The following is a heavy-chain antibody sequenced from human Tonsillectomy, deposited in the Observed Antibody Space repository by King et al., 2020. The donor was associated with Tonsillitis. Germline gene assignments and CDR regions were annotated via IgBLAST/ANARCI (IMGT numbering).Heavy chain of an antibody. Sequence: VQLVESGTEVKKPGASGKVSCKASGYTFTTYDIAWVRPATGQGLEWVGWMNPDSGYTSYAQKFQGRVTMTGDTSISTAYMELNSLGSGDTAIYFCARVHQLLRGNDFWGQGTLVTVSS. CDR1: GYTFTTYD. D-gene: IGHD2-2*01. CDR2: MNPDSGYT. CDR3: ARVHQLLRGNDF. V-gene: IGHV1-8*01. J-gene: IGHJ4*02.